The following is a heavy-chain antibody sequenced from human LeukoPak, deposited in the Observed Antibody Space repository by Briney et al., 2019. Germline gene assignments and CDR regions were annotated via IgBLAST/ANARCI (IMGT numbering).Heavy chain of an antibody. Sequence: SGPTLMKPTQTLTLTCTFSGFSLSTSGVGVGWIRQPPVKALEWLALIYWDDGKRYSPSLKSRLTITKDTSKNQVVLTMTNMDPVDTATYYCAHLYGSGSSLNYWGQGTLVTVSS. CDR3: AHLYGSGSSLNY. D-gene: IGHD3-10*01. V-gene: IGHV2-5*02. CDR1: GFSLSTSGVG. J-gene: IGHJ4*02. CDR2: IYWDDGK.